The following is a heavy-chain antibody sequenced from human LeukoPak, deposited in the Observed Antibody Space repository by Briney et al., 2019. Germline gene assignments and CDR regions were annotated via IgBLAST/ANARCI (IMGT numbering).Heavy chain of an antibody. Sequence: SVTVSCSSSGYTFTIYGISWVRQAPGQAREGMGWLSAYSGKTNYAQTLQGRVTMTTDTYTSTAYMELRSLRSDDTAVYYCATVSVPAAISPVDYWGQGTLVTVSS. J-gene: IGHJ4*02. V-gene: IGHV1-18*01. D-gene: IGHD2-2*01. CDR3: ATVSVPAAISPVDY. CDR1: GYTFTIYG. CDR2: LSAYSGKT.